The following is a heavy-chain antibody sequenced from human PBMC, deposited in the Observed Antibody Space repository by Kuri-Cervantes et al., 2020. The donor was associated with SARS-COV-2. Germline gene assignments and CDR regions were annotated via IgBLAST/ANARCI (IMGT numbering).Heavy chain of an antibody. CDR1: GHTFTSYG. CDR2: ISAYNGNT. J-gene: IGHJ6*03. D-gene: IGHD2-2*02. Sequence: ASVKVSCKASGHTFTSYGISWVRQAPGQGLEWMGWISAYNGNTNYAQKLQGRVTMTTDTSTSTAYMELRSLRSDDTAVYYCARGAFGCSSTSCYNRPAPLSPHYYYYMDVWGKGTTVTVSS. V-gene: IGHV1-18*01. CDR3: ARGAFGCSSTSCYNRPAPLSPHYYYYMDV.